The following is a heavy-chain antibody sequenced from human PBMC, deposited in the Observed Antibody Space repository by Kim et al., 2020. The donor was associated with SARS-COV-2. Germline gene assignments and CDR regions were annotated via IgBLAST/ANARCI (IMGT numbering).Heavy chain of an antibody. CDR1: GGSISSGSYY. CDR2: IYTSGST. V-gene: IGHV4-61*02. Sequence: SETLSLTCTVSGGSISSGSYYWSWIRQPAGKGLEWIGRIYTSGSTNYNPSLKSRVTISVDTSKNQFSLKLSSVTAADTAVYYCARVFRGVGDAFDIWGQGTMVTVSS. CDR3: ARVFRGVGDAFDI. D-gene: IGHD2-8*02. J-gene: IGHJ3*02.